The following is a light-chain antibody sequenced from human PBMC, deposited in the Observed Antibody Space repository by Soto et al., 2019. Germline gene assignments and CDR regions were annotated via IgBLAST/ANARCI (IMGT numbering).Light chain of an antibody. CDR3: STWDESLNGLI. V-gene: IGLV1-44*01. CDR2: SNI. J-gene: IGLJ2*01. CDR1: SSNIKTNG. Sequence: QSVLAQPPSASGTPGQTVTISCSGGSSNIKTNGVSWYQQVPGAAPKLLIYSNIQRPSGAPDRFSGSKSGTSASLAISGLQSEDEATYHCSTWDESLNGLIFGGGTKLTVL.